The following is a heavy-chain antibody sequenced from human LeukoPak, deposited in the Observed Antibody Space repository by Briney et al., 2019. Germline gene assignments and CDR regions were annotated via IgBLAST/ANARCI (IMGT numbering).Heavy chain of an antibody. CDR3: ARLKYDRSGYYSILDN. D-gene: IGHD3-22*01. J-gene: IGHJ4*02. V-gene: IGHV3-9*01. CDR2: ISWNSGDI. CDR1: GFTFDDYA. Sequence: GGSLRLSCAASGFTFDDYAMHWVRQAPGKGLEWVSGISWNSGDIGYADSVKGRFTISRDNAKKSLYLQMNSLRAEDTAVYYCARLKYDRSGYYSILDNWGQGTLVTVSS.